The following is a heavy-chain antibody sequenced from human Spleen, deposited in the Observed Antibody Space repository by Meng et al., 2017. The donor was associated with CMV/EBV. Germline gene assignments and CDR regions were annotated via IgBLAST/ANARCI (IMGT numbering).Heavy chain of an antibody. Sequence: YMPWVRQAPGQGLEWMGWMNPNSGGTNYAQKFQGRVTMTRDTSISTAYMELSRLRSDDTAVYYCARGGALRGYYDSSGYYYGGYFDYWGQGTLVTVSS. CDR3: ARGGALRGYYDSSGYYYGGYFDY. CDR2: MNPNSGGT. J-gene: IGHJ4*02. D-gene: IGHD3-22*01. V-gene: IGHV1-2*02. CDR1: Y.